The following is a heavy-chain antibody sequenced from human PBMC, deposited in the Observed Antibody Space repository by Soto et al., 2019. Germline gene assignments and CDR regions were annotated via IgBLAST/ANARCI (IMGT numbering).Heavy chain of an antibody. V-gene: IGHV1-69*04. D-gene: IGHD6-19*01. CDR2: IIPILGIA. CDR3: ARDRSVAVAGQEGDAFAI. J-gene: IGHJ3*02. CDR1: GGTFSRYS. Sequence: VKVDCKASGGTFSRYSISRVRPAPGQGLEWMGRIIPILGIANYAQKFQGRVTITADKSTSTAYMELSSLRSEDTPVYYCARDRSVAVAGQEGDAFAIWGHGTMVTVSS.